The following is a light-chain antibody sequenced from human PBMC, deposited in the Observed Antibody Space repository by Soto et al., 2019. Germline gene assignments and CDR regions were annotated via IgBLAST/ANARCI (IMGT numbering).Light chain of an antibody. CDR2: DAS. V-gene: IGKV3-11*01. CDR3: QQRRS. Sequence: EIVMTQSPATLSLYPGERATLSCRASQSVDSYLAWYQQKPGQAPRLLIYDASNRATGIPARFSGSGSGTDFTLTISSLEPEDFAVYYCQQRRSFGPGTKVDIK. CDR1: QSVDSY. J-gene: IGKJ3*01.